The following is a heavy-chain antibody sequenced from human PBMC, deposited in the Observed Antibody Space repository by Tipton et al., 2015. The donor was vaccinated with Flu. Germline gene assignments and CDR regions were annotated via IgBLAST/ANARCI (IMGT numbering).Heavy chain of an antibody. J-gene: IGHJ5*02. V-gene: IGHV4-61*02. CDR3: TRGTIYYDSRGFEYYRFGP. Sequence: TLSLTCTVSGDSVTSGNYYWTWIRQSAGKGLEWIGRVSSGWSTKYNPSLRGRATISLDMSRNQFSLKVISVTAADTAVYYCTRGTIYYDSRGFEYYRFGPWGQGSLVSVSS. CDR1: GDSVTSGNYY. D-gene: IGHD3-22*01. CDR2: VSSGWST.